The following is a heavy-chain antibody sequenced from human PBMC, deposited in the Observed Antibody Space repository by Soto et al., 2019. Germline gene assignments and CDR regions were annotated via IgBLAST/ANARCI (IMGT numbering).Heavy chain of an antibody. CDR3: ARVPSPFDYYYAMDV. V-gene: IGHV4-30-4*01. CDR2: IFSSGTT. Sequence: SETLSLTCTVSGDSISSGDKYWSWIRQAPGKGLEWIGYIFSSGTTYYNPSLRSRLTMSLDTSQNQFSLRLASVTDADSAVYYCARVPSPFDYYYAMDVWGQGTTVTVSS. CDR1: GDSISSGDKY. D-gene: IGHD3-16*01. J-gene: IGHJ6*02.